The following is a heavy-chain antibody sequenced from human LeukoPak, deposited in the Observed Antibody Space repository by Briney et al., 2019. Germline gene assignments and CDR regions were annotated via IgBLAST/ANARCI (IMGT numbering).Heavy chain of an antibody. D-gene: IGHD3-3*01. CDR1: GYSISSGYF. V-gene: IGHV4-38-2*01. Sequence: SETLSLXCAVSGYSISSGYFWGWVRQPPGKGLEWIGTMYHSGSSYHNPSLKSRVTISVDTSKNQFSLKLSSVTAADTAVYYCARHGFWSGYNYVLDYWGQGTLVTVSS. CDR2: MYHSGSS. CDR3: ARHGFWSGYNYVLDY. J-gene: IGHJ4*02.